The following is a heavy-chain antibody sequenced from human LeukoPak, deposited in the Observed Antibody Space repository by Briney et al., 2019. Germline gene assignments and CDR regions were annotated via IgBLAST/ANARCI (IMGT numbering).Heavy chain of an antibody. CDR1: GFTFSTYS. V-gene: IGHV3-21*01. D-gene: IGHD5-18*01. Sequence: GGSLRLSCAASGFTFSTYSMNWVRQAPGKGLEWVSSISSNSNYIYYADSVKGRFTISRDNAKNSLYLQMNSLRAEDTAVYYCARDRGTAMASFGRYCGMDVWGQGTTVTVSS. J-gene: IGHJ6*02. CDR3: ARDRGTAMASFGRYCGMDV. CDR2: ISSNSNYI.